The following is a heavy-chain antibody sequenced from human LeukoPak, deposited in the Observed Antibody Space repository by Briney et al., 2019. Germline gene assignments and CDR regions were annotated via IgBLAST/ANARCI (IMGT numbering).Heavy chain of an antibody. CDR3: ARVRGGN. D-gene: IGHD3-16*01. Sequence: GGSLRLSCAASGFTFSLYSMNWVRQAPGKGLEWLSYIRRSSDAINYADSVKGRFIVSRDNARGSLFLQMNSLRAEDTAVYYCARVRGGNWGQGTLVTVSS. CDR2: IRRSSDAI. J-gene: IGHJ4*02. V-gene: IGHV3-48*01. CDR1: GFTFSLYS.